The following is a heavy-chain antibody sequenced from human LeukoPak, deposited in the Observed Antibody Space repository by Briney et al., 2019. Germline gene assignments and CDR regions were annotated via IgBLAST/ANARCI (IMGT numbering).Heavy chain of an antibody. V-gene: IGHV3-30*02. D-gene: IGHD2-15*01. J-gene: IGHJ4*02. CDR3: ARDPRGPTGYDSGARDTFDY. CDR2: IRYDGSNK. Sequence: GGSLRLSCAASGFIFSSYGMHWVRQAPGKGLEWVAFIRYDGSNKYDGSNKWYADSVKGRFTISRDNSKNTLYVQMNSLRGEDTAVYYCARDPRGPTGYDSGARDTFDYWGQGTLVTVSS. CDR1: GFIFSSYG.